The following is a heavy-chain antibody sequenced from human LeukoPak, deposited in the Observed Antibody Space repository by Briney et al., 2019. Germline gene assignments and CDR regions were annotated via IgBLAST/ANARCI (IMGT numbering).Heavy chain of an antibody. Sequence: TGGSLRLSCAASGFTFSSYAMSWVRQAPGKGLEWVSAISGSGGSTYYADSVKGRFTISRDNSKNTLYLQMNSLRAEDTAVYYCAKRCWHGEAFDIWGQGTMVTVSS. D-gene: IGHD3-10*01. J-gene: IGHJ3*02. CDR1: GFTFSSYA. V-gene: IGHV3-23*01. CDR2: ISGSGGST. CDR3: AKRCWHGEAFDI.